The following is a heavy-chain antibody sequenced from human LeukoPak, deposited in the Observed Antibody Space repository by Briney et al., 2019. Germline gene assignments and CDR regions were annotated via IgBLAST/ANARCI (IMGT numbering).Heavy chain of an antibody. D-gene: IGHD3-9*01. CDR1: GFTFNSYS. Sequence: GGSLRLSCAASGFTFNSYSMNWVRQAPGKGLEWVGFIRSKAYGGTTEYAASVKGRFTISRDDSKSIAYLQMNSLKTEDTAVYYCTRDVAVLRYFRYYYYMDVWGKGTTVTISS. V-gene: IGHV3-49*04. CDR3: TRDVAVLRYFRYYYYMDV. J-gene: IGHJ6*03. CDR2: IRSKAYGGTT.